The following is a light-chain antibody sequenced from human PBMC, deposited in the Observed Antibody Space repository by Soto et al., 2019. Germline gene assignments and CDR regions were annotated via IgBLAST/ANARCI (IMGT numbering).Light chain of an antibody. CDR1: SSDVGGYRY. CDR3: SSYAGSNNFV. J-gene: IGLJ1*01. V-gene: IGLV2-14*01. Sequence: QSVLTQPASVSGSPGQSITISCTGSSSDVGGYRYVSWYQHLPGKAPKLIIYEVTNRPSGVSNRFSGSKSGNTASLTVSGLQAEDEADYYCSSYAGSNNFVFGTGTKLTVL. CDR2: EVT.